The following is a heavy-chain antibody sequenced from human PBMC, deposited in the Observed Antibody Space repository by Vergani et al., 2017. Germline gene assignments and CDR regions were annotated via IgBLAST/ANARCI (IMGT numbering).Heavy chain of an antibody. J-gene: IGHJ4*02. CDR2: IYPGDSDT. CDR1: GYSFTSYW. CDR3: ARTGLLLSRDFDY. Sequence: EVQLVQSGAEVKTPGVSLTISCKGSGYSFTSYWIGWVRQMPGKGLEWMGIIYPGDSDTRYSPSFQGQVTISADKSISTAYLQWSSLKASDTAMYYCARTGLLLSRDFDYWGQGTLVTVSS. D-gene: IGHD2/OR15-2a*01. V-gene: IGHV5-51*01.